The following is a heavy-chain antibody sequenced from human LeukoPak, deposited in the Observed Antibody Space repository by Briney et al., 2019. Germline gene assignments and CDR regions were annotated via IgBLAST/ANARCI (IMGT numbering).Heavy chain of an antibody. Sequence: SETLSLTCTVSGGSISSSSYYWGWIRQPPGKGLEWIGSIYYSGSTYYNPSLKSRVTISVDRSKNQFSLMLSSVTAADTAVYYCARDPGGYGFDYWGQGILVTVSS. V-gene: IGHV4-39*07. D-gene: IGHD5-12*01. CDR3: ARDPGGYGFDY. J-gene: IGHJ4*02. CDR2: IYYSGST. CDR1: GGSISSSSYY.